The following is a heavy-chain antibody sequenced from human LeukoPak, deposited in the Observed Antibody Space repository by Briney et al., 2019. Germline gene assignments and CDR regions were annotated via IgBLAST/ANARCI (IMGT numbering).Heavy chain of an antibody. J-gene: IGHJ4*02. D-gene: IGHD1-14*01. Sequence: GASVKVSCKASGYTFSSFGISWVRQAPGQGLEWMGWIAVYNGNTNCAQKFQGRLTMTTDTSTSTAYMELRSLRSDDTALYYCARDQLVLPRGISGYWGQGTLVTVSS. V-gene: IGHV1-18*01. CDR1: GYTFSSFG. CDR3: ARDQLVLPRGISGY. CDR2: IAVYNGNT.